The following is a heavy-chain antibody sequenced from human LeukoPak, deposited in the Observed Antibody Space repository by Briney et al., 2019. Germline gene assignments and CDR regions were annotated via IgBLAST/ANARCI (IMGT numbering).Heavy chain of an antibody. CDR1: GYSISSGYY. CDR2: IYHSGST. V-gene: IGHV4-38-2*02. J-gene: IGHJ4*02. Sequence: SETLSLTCTVSGYSISSGYYWGWIRQPPGKRLEWIGSIYHSGSTYYNPSLKSRVTISVDTSKNQFSLKLSSVTAADTAVYYCARRSRYYFDYWGQGTLVTVSS. CDR3: ARRSRYYFDY.